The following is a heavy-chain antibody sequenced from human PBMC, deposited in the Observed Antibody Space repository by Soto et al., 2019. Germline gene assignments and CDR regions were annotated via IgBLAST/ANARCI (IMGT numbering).Heavy chain of an antibody. CDR3: AREGGDDYGDYGGQDGMDV. CDR1: GFTFSSYS. CDR2: ISSSSSTI. V-gene: IGHV3-48*02. J-gene: IGHJ6*02. D-gene: IGHD4-17*01. Sequence: EVQLVESGGGLVQPGGSLRLSCAASGFTFSSYSMNWVRQAPGKGLEWVSYISSSSSTIYYADSVKGRFTISRDNAKNSLYLQMNSLRDEDTAVYYWAREGGDDYGDYGGQDGMDVWGQGTTVTVSS.